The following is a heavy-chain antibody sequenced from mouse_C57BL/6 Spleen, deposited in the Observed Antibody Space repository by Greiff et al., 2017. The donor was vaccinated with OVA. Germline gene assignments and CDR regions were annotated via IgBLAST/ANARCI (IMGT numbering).Heavy chain of an antibody. CDR1: GYTFTDYN. CDR3: ARGGYYWFAY. CDR2: INPNNGGT. J-gene: IGHJ3*01. V-gene: IGHV1-18*01. Sequence: VQLQQSGPALVKPGASVQIPCKASGYTFTDYNMDWVKQSHGKSLEWIGDINPNNGGTIYNQKFKGKATLTVDKSSSTAYMELRSLTSEDTAVYYCARGGYYWFAYWGQGTLVTVSA. D-gene: IGHD2-3*01.